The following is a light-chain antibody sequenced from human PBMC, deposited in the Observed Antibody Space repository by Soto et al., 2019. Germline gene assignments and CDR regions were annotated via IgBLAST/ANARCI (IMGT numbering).Light chain of an antibody. J-gene: IGLJ2*01. CDR1: KLGDKY. Sequence: SSELTQPPSVSVSPGQTASITCSGDKLGDKYACWYQQKPGQSPVLVIYQDSKRTSGIPERFSGSNSGNTATLTISGTQAMDEADYYCQAWDSSTAHVVFGGGTKLTVL. CDR3: QAWDSSTAHVV. CDR2: QDS. V-gene: IGLV3-1*01.